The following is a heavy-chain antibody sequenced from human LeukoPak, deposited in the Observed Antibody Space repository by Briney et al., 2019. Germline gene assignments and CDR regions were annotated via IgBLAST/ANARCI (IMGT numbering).Heavy chain of an antibody. CDR2: MSYDGSNK. Sequence: PGRSLRLSCAASGFTFSSYAMHWVRQAPGKGLEWVAVMSYDGSNKYYADSVKGRFTISRDNSKNTLYLQMNSLRAEDTAVYYCVHSYGFSYFDYWGQGTLVTVSS. D-gene: IGHD5-18*01. V-gene: IGHV3-30*04. CDR3: VHSYGFSYFDY. CDR1: GFTFSSYA. J-gene: IGHJ4*02.